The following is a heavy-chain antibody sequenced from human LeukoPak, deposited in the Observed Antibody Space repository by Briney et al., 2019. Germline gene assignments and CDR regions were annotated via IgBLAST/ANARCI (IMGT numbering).Heavy chain of an antibody. V-gene: IGHV3-48*01. CDR2: ISSGSSTI. Sequence: GGSLTLSCAPSGFIFNTYSMNWVRQAPGKGLEWVSYISSGSSTIHYADSVKGRFTISRDNSKNTLYLQMNSLRAEDTAVYYCALLYMVTDFDYWGQGTLVTVSS. CDR1: GFIFNTYS. D-gene: IGHD5-18*01. CDR3: ALLYMVTDFDY. J-gene: IGHJ4*02.